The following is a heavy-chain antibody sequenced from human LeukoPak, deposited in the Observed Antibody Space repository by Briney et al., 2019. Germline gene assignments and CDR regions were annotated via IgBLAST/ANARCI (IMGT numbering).Heavy chain of an antibody. CDR3: VGYSSGGIDY. J-gene: IGHJ4*02. CDR2: IYHSGST. V-gene: IGHV4-59*08. Sequence: SETLSLTCTVSGGPIDSYYWAWIRQPPGKGLEWIAYIYHSGSTDYNPSLKGRVTISVDRSRSQFSLKLSSVTAADTAVYYCVGYSSGGIDYWGQGTLVTVSS. D-gene: IGHD6-19*01. CDR1: GGPIDSYY.